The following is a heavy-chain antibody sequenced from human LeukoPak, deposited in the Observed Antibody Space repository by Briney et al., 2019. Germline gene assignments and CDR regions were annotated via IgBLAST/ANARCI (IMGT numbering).Heavy chain of an antibody. CDR2: IRTKAYGGTT. V-gene: IGHV3-49*04. CDR1: GFTFGDYA. Sequence: PGGSLRLSCTASGFTFGDYAMSWVRQAPGKGLEWVGFIRTKAYGGTTEYAASVKGRFTISRDDSKSIAYLQMNSLKTEDTAVYYCTRDGDYDYVWGSNRIFDYWGQGTPVPVSS. CDR3: TRDGDYDYVWGSNRIFDY. J-gene: IGHJ4*02. D-gene: IGHD3-16*02.